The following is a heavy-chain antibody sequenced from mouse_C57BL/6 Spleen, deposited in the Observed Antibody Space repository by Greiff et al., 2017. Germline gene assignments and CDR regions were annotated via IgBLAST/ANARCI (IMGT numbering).Heavy chain of an antibody. CDR2: INPGSGGT. CDR3: ARSDYYGGSSDY. V-gene: IGHV1-54*01. CDR1: GYAFTNYL. Sequence: QVQLKESGAELVRPGTSVKVSCKASGYAFTNYLIEWVKQRPGQGLAWIGVINPGSGGTNYNEKFKGKATLTADKSSSTAYMQLSSLTSDDAVVYFCARSDYYGGSSDYGGQGTTLTVSS. J-gene: IGHJ2*01. D-gene: IGHD1-1*01.